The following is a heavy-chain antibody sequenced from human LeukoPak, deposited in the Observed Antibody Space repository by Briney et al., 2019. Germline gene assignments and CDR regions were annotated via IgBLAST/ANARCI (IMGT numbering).Heavy chain of an antibody. Sequence: GGSLRLSCAASGFTFSTYWVGWVRQAPGKGLEWVADIKQDGSAKYYVDSVKGRFTISRDNAKNSLYLQMNSLRVEDTAVYYCARDVGHGVDYWGQGTLVTVSS. CDR1: GFTFSTYW. D-gene: IGHD1-26*01. CDR3: ARDVGHGVDY. V-gene: IGHV3-7*01. J-gene: IGHJ4*02. CDR2: IKQDGSAK.